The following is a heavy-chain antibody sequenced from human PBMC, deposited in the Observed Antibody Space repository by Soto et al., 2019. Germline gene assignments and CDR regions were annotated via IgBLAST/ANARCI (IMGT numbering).Heavy chain of an antibody. J-gene: IGHJ4*02. V-gene: IGHV3-23*01. Sequence: EVQLLESGGGLVQPGGSLRLSCAASGFTFSTYAMSWVRQAPRTGLEWVSAISGNGGDYTYYADSVKGRFTISRDNSKNTVSLQMNRLRAEATAVYYCVPLCRYCSTTTPSWGQGTLVTVSS. CDR1: GFTFSTYA. CDR3: VPLCRYCSTTTPS. CDR2: ISGNGGDYT. D-gene: IGHD2-2*01.